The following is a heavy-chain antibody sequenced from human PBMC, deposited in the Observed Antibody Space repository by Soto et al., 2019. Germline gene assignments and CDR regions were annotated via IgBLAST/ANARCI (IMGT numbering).Heavy chain of an antibody. J-gene: IGHJ4*02. CDR2: ISWDAHK. CDR3: AHCGGSYGNFDY. CDR1: GFSLSTSGVA. V-gene: IGHV2-5*02. Sequence: QITLKESGPTLVKPTQTLTLTCTFSGFSLSTSGVAVGWFRQPPGKALEWLALISWDAHKPYSPSLKSRLTITKDTSKNQGVLIMSNMDPVDTATYYCAHCGGSYGNFDYRGQGTLVTVSS. D-gene: IGHD1-26*01.